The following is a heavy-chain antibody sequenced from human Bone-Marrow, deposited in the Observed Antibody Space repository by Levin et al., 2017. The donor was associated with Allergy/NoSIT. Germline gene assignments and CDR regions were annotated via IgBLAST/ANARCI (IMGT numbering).Heavy chain of an antibody. CDR3: ARGDIVVVPAASFPYWFDP. Sequence: SETLSLTCTVSGGSISSYYWSWIRQPPGKGLEWIGYIYYSGSTNYNPSLKSRVTISVDTSKNQFSLKLSSVTAADTAVYYCARGDIVVVPAASFPYWFDPWGQGTLVTVSS. CDR2: IYYSGST. J-gene: IGHJ5*02. D-gene: IGHD2-2*01. CDR1: GGSISSYY. V-gene: IGHV4-59*01.